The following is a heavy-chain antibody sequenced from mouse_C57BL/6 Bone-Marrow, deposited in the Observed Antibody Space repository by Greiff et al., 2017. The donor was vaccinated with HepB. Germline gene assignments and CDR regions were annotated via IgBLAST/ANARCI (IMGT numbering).Heavy chain of an antibody. CDR1: GFTFSDYG. CDR3: ARGEINYPYAMDY. D-gene: IGHD1-1*02. CDR2: ISNLAYSI. V-gene: IGHV5-15*01. Sequence: EVKLMESGGGLVQPGGSLKLSCAASGFTFSDYGMAWVRQAPRKGPEWVAFISNLAYSIYYADTVTGRFTISRENAKNPLYLEMSSLRSEDTAMYYCARGEINYPYAMDYWGQGTSVTVSS. J-gene: IGHJ4*01.